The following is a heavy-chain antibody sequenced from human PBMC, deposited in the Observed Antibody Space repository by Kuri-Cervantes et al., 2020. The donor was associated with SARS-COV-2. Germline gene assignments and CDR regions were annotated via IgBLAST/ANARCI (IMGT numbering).Heavy chain of an antibody. D-gene: IGHD4-17*01. CDR3: AKDVSAYGDYFPSDY. Sequence: GESLKISCAASGFTFDNYAMSWVRQTPGKGLEWVSAVSGSGSKTHYVDSVKGRFTISRDNSKNTLYLQMNSLRAEDTAVYYCAKDVSAYGDYFPSDYWGQGTLVTVSS. CDR2: VSGSGSKT. J-gene: IGHJ4*02. V-gene: IGHV3-23*01. CDR1: GFTFDNYA.